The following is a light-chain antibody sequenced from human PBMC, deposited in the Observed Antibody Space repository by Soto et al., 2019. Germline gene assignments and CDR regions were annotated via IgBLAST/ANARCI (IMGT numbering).Light chain of an antibody. CDR2: SNN. J-gene: IGLJ1*01. Sequence: QSVLTQPPSASGNPGQRVTISCSGSSSNIGSNTVNWYQQLPGTAPKLLIYSNNQRPSGVPDRFSGSKSGTSASLAISGLQSEYEADYYCAAWDDSLNGPFGTGTKLTVL. V-gene: IGLV1-44*01. CDR1: SSNIGSNT. CDR3: AAWDDSLNGP.